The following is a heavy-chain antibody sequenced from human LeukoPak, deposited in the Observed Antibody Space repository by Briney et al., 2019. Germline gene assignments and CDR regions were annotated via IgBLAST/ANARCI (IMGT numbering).Heavy chain of an antibody. CDR3: ARASRKLYYFDY. V-gene: IGHV3-21*01. D-gene: IGHD4-23*01. CDR2: ISSSSSYI. CDR1: GFTYSSYS. Sequence: GGSLRLSCAASGFTYSSYSMNWVRQAPGKGLEWVSSISSSSSYIYYADSVKGRFTISRDNAKNSLYLQMNSLRAEDTAVYYCARASRKLYYFDYWGQGTLVTVSS. J-gene: IGHJ4*02.